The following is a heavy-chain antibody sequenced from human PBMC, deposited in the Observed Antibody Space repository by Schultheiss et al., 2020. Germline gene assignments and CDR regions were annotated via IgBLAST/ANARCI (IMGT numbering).Heavy chain of an antibody. CDR1: GGSIISYY. CDR2: IYYSGST. CDR3: AREVPLNWFDP. J-gene: IGHJ5*02. D-gene: IGHD2-2*01. Sequence: SQTLSLTCTVSGGSIISYYWSWIRQPPGKGLEWIGYIYYSGSTNYNPSLKSRVTISVDTSKNQFSLKLSSVTAADTAVYYCAREVPLNWFDPWGQGTLVTVSS. V-gene: IGHV4-59*01.